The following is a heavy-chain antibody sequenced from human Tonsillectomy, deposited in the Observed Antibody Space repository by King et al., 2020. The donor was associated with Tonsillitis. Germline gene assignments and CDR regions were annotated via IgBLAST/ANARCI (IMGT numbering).Heavy chain of an antibody. Sequence: VQLQESGPGLVKPSETLSLTCTVSGGSVSSGSYYWSWIPQPPGKGLEWIGYIYYSGSTNYNPSLKSRVTISVDTSKNQFSLKLSSVTAADTAVYYCARDLYSSGWYYFDNWGQGTLVTVSS. CDR3: ARDLYSSGWYYFDN. V-gene: IGHV4-61*01. D-gene: IGHD6-19*01. CDR2: IYYSGST. CDR1: GGSVSSGSYY. J-gene: IGHJ4*02.